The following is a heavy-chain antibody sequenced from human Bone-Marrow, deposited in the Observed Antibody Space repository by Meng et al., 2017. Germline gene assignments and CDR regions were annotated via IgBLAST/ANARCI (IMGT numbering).Heavy chain of an antibody. V-gene: IGHV3-53*01. Sequence: GESLKISCAASGFTVSSNYMSWVRQAPGKGLEWVSVIYSGGSTYRADSVKGRFTNTRDNSKNTLYLQMNSQRGGGADVYYCARETSSAGGFDYWGQGTLVTVSS. D-gene: IGHD6-25*01. CDR2: IYSGGST. J-gene: IGHJ4*02. CDR3: ARETSSAGGFDY. CDR1: GFTVSSNY.